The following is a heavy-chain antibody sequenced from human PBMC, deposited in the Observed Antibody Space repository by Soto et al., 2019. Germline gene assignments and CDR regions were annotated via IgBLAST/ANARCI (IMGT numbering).Heavy chain of an antibody. V-gene: IGHV4-59*01. D-gene: IGHD2-2*01. J-gene: IGHJ4*02. Sequence: SETLSLTCTVSGGSISSYYWSWIRQPPGKGLEWIGYIYYSGSTNYNPSLKSRVTISVDTSKNQFSLKLSSVTAADTAVYYCAGSFSSTKPSSFGYWGQGTLVTVSS. CDR2: IYYSGST. CDR3: AGSFSSTKPSSFGY. CDR1: GGSISSYY.